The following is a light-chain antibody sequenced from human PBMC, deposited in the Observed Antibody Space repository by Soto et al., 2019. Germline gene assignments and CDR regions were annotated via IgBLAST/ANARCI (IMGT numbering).Light chain of an antibody. Sequence: DVQMTQSPSSLSAFVGDRVTITCRASQGIAPYLAWFQQKPGKVPKLLIFDASKLKSGVPSRFSGSGSGTEFTLTISSLQPDDFATYYCQQYYSYSSWTFGQGTKVEVK. CDR1: QGIAPY. CDR2: DAS. J-gene: IGKJ1*01. CDR3: QQYYSYSSWT. V-gene: IGKV1-16*01.